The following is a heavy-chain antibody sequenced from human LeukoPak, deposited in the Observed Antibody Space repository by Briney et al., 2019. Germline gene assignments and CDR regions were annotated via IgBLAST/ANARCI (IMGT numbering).Heavy chain of an antibody. CDR2: ISWNSGSI. CDR1: GFTFDDYA. V-gene: IGHV3-9*03. Sequence: GGSLRLSCAASGFTFDDYAMQWVRQAPGKGLEWVSGISWNSGSIGYADSVKGRFTVSRDNAKNSLYLQMNSLRAEDMALYYCAKGVVYSNGLEGGHFDYWGQGTLVTVSS. CDR3: AKGVVYSNGLEGGHFDY. D-gene: IGHD4-11*01. J-gene: IGHJ4*02.